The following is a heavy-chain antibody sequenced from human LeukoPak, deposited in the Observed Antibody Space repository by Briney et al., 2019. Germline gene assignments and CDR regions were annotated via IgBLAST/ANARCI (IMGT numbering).Heavy chain of an antibody. CDR2: ISSSGSTK. CDR3: ARGGLSIMGY. D-gene: IGHD2/OR15-2a*01. CDR1: GITFSSYS. J-gene: IGHJ4*02. Sequence: GGSLRLSCGASGITFSSYSMNWVRQAPGKGLEWVSCISSSGSTKYYADSVKGRFTISRDNARNSLYLQMNSLRAEDTAVYFCARGGLSIMGYWGQGTLVTVSS. V-gene: IGHV3-48*01.